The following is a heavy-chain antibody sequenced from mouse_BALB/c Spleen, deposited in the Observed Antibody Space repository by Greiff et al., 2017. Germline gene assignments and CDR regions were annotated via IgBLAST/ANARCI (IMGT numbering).Heavy chain of an antibody. Sequence: EVQLQQSGPELEKPGASVKLSCKSSGYSFTGYLMTWVKQSHGKSLEWIGRINPYNGDTLYNQKFKGKATLTVDKSSSTAHMELLSLTSEDSAVYYCGRYDYAYNYAMDYWSQGTSVGVA. V-gene: IGHV1-37*01. D-gene: IGHD2-4*01. CDR2: INPYNGDT. CDR3: GRYDYAYNYAMDY. CDR1: GYSFTGYL. J-gene: IGHJ4*01.